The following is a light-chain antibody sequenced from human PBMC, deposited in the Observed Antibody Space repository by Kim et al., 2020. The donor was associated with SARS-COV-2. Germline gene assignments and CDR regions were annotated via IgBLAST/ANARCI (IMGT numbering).Light chain of an antibody. CDR1: QSVSSSY. Sequence: RGERANLSCRASQSVSSSYLAWYQQKPGQAPRLLIYGASSRATGIPDRFSGSGSGTDFTLTISRLEPEDFAVYYCQQYGSSPRTFGGGTKVDIK. V-gene: IGKV3-20*01. J-gene: IGKJ4*01. CDR3: QQYGSSPRT. CDR2: GAS.